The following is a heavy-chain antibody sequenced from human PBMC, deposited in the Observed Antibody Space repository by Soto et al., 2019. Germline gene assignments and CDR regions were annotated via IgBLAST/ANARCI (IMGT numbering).Heavy chain of an antibody. V-gene: IGHV3-53*01. CDR2: IYSGGST. Sequence: GGSLRLSCAASGFTVSSNYVSWVRQAPGKGLEWVSVIYSGGSTYYADSVKGRFTISRDNSKNTLYLQMNSLRAEDTAVYYCARYYGDYALTRNNWFDPWGQGTLVTVSS. D-gene: IGHD4-17*01. CDR1: GFTVSSNY. CDR3: ARYYGDYALTRNNWFDP. J-gene: IGHJ5*02.